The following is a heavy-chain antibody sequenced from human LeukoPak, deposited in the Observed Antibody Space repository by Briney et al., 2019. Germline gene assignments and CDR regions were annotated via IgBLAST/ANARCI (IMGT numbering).Heavy chain of an antibody. CDR1: GGSFSGYY. CDR2: INHSGST. D-gene: IGHD1-26*01. Sequence: ASETLSLTCAVYGGSFSGYYWSWIRQPPGKGLEWIGEINHSGSTNYNPFLKSRVTIPVDTSKNQFSLKLSSVTAADTAVYYCASSAVGATSIDYWGQGTLVTVSS. J-gene: IGHJ4*02. CDR3: ASSAVGATSIDY. V-gene: IGHV4-34*01.